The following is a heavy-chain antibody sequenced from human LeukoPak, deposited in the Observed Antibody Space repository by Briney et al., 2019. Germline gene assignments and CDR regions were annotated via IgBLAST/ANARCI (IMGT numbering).Heavy chain of an antibody. J-gene: IGHJ3*02. D-gene: IGHD1-26*01. V-gene: IGHV4-59*01. CDR2: IYYSGNT. CDR3: ARDRMGYSNI. Sequence: SETLSLTCTVSGGSISNYYWSWIRQPPGKGLEWIGYIYYSGNTNYNPSLKSRVTISVDTSNNQFSLKLTSVTAADTAVYYCARDRMGYSNIWGQGTMVTVSS. CDR1: GGSISNYY.